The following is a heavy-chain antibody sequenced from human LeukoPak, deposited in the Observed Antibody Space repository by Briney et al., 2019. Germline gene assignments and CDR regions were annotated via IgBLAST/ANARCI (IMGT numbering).Heavy chain of an antibody. J-gene: IGHJ4*02. CDR1: GYTFTSYY. Sequence: ASVKVSCKASGYTFTSYYMHWVRQAPGQGLEWMGIINPSGGSTSYAQKFQGRVTMTRDTSTSTVYMELSSLRSEDTAVYYCARDGGGITMVRGVQSPPDYWGQGTLVTVFS. CDR2: INPSGGST. CDR3: ARDGGGITMVRGVQSPPDY. V-gene: IGHV1-46*01. D-gene: IGHD3-10*01.